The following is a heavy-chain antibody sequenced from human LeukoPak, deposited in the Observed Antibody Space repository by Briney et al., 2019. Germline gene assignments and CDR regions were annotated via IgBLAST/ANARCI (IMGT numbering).Heavy chain of an antibody. CDR1: GFTFSNYA. CDR2: ISGSGGST. J-gene: IGHJ3*02. D-gene: IGHD3-16*02. CDR3: ALNGREVPSGAFDI. Sequence: GGSLRFSCAASGFTFSNYAMSWVRQAPGKRLEWVSAISGSGGSTYYADSVKGRFTISRDNSKNTLYLQMNSLRAEDTAVYYCALNGREVPSGAFDIWGQGTMVTVSS. V-gene: IGHV3-23*01.